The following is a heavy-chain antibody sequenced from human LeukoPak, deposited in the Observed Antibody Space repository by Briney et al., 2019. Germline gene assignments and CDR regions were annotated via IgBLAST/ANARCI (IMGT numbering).Heavy chain of an antibody. CDR2: INHSGGT. CDR3: ATGYSYSSSGFDY. CDR1: GGSFSGYY. V-gene: IGHV4-34*01. Sequence: SETLSLTCAVYGGSFSGYYWSWIRQPPGKGLEWIGEINHSGGTNYNPSLKSRVTISVDTSKNQFSLKLSSVTAADTAVYYCATGYSYSSSGFDYWGQGTLVTVSS. J-gene: IGHJ4*02. D-gene: IGHD5-18*01.